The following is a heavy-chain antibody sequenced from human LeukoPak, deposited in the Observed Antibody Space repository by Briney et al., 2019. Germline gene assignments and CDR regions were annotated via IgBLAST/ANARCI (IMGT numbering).Heavy chain of an antibody. V-gene: IGHV4-4*08. CDR1: GDSISSYC. CDR3: STSYGGKPAPYDL. D-gene: IGHD4-23*01. J-gene: IGHJ5*02. Sequence: PSDTLYLTCNVSGDSISSYCCSWVRQPPGQGLEWIGFMCPRARTDYNPTLKSRVTMSIDTSKSQLSMELRFLTAADTAVYCCSTSYGGKPAPYDLWGHGTLVTVSS. CDR2: MCPRART.